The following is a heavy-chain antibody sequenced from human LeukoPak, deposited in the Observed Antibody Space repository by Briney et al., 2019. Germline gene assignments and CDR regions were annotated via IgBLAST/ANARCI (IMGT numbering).Heavy chain of an antibody. J-gene: IGHJ6*03. CDR2: IRHDGRNK. D-gene: IGHD3-3*01. CDR1: EFTFSAYG. Sequence: GGSLRLSCAASEFTFSAYGMHWVRQAPGKGLEWVAFIRHDGRNKYSADSVKGRFNIARDNSKNTLYLQMNSLRAEDTAVYYCAKDAQYYDFWSGWNNTHYYYMDVWGKGTTVTVSS. V-gene: IGHV3-30*02. CDR3: AKDAQYYDFWSGWNNTHYYYMDV.